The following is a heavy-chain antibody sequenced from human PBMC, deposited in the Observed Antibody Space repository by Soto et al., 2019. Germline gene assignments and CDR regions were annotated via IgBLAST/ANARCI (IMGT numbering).Heavy chain of an antibody. V-gene: IGHV3-33*01. J-gene: IGHJ4*01. CDR2: IWYDGSNK. CDR3: ARDICSGTLDY. D-gene: IGHD1-1*01. Sequence: GGSLRLSCAASGLPFSIYGMHLVRQSPGKGLEWVAVIWYDGSNKYYADSVKGRFTISRDNSKNTLYLQMNSLRAEDTAVYYCARDICSGTLDYWGYGPVFTVSS. CDR1: GLPFSIYG.